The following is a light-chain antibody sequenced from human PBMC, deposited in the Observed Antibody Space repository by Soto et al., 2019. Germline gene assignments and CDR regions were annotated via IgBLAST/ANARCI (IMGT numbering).Light chain of an antibody. CDR2: ANN. CDR1: SSNIGAGND. J-gene: IGLJ2*01. CDR3: QFYDGSRSVVV. V-gene: IGLV1-40*01. Sequence: QSVLAQPPSVAGAPGQRVTISCTGSSSNIGAGNDVHWYQQLPGTTPRLLIYANNRRPSGVPDRFSGSRSGTSASLAITGLQTEDEADYYCQFYDGSRSVVVFGGGTKLTVL.